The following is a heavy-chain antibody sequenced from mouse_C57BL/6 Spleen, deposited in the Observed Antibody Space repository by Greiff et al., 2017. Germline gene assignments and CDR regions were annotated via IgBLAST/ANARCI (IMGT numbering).Heavy chain of an antibody. J-gene: IGHJ3*01. CDR2: ISSGGDYI. Sequence: EVKVVESGEGLVKPGGSLKLSCAASGFTFSSYAMSWVRQTPEKRLEWVAYISSGGDYIYYADTVKGRFTISRDNARNTLYLQMSSLKSEDTAMYYCTRSYSNYVRTGFAYWGQRTLVTVSA. V-gene: IGHV5-9-1*02. CDR1: GFTFSSYA. CDR3: TRSYSNYVRTGFAY. D-gene: IGHD2-5*01.